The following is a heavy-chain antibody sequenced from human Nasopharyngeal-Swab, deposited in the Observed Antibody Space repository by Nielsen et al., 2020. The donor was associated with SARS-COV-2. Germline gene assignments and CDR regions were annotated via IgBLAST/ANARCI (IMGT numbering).Heavy chain of an antibody. D-gene: IGHD6-19*01. CDR3: EKRSIAVARDHFDY. Sequence: WIRQPPGKGLEWVSGISGSYGSTYYADSVKGRFTISRDNSKNTLYLQMNSLRAEDTAVYYCEKRSIAVARDHFDYWGQGTLVTVSS. V-gene: IGHV3-23*01. CDR2: ISGSYGST. J-gene: IGHJ4*02.